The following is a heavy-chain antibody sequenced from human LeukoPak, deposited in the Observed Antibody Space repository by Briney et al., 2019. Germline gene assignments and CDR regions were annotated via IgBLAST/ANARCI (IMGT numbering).Heavy chain of an antibody. CDR2: IYPGGSDT. V-gene: IGHV5-51*01. J-gene: IGHJ4*02. Sequence: GESLQISGKGSGYSFTSYWIGWVRQLPGKGLEGMGIIYPGGSDTRYSPSFQGQVTISADKSISTAYLQWSSLKASDTAMYYCARCYYDSSGYYYLDYWGQGTLVTVSS. D-gene: IGHD3-22*01. CDR1: GYSFTSYW. CDR3: ARCYYDSSGYYYLDY.